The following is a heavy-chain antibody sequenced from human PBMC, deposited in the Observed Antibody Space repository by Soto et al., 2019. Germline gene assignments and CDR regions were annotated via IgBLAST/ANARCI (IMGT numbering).Heavy chain of an antibody. V-gene: IGHV1-18*04. CDR2: NSAYNGNT. J-gene: IGHJ4*02. D-gene: IGHD4-17*01. CDR1: GYTFTSYG. Sequence: QVQLVQSGAEVKKPGASVKVSCKASGYTFTSYGISWVRQAPGQGLEWMGWNSAYNGNTNYAQKLQGRVTMTTDTSTSTAYMELRSLRSDDTAVYYCARDPTDRSTVTTLFVYWGQGTLVTVSS. CDR3: ARDPTDRSTVTTLFVY.